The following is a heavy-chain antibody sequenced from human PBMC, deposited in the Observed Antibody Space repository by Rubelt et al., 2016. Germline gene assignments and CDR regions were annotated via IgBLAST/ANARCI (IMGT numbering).Heavy chain of an antibody. V-gene: IGHV4-59*05. J-gene: IGHJ4*02. CDR1: GGSIRSYY. Sequence: QVQLQESGPGLVKPSETLSLTCTVSGGSIRSYYLNWIRQPPGKGLEWIGSIHYSGSTYYNPPPKSRVTISVDTSKNQFARKRGSGTAADTAVYYCARAYSSSSELDYWGQGTLVTVSS. CDR2: IHYSGST. D-gene: IGHD6-6*01. CDR3: ARAYSSSSELDY.